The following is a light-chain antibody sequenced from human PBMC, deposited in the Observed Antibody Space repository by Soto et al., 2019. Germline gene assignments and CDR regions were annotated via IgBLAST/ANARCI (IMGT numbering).Light chain of an antibody. CDR1: ESISSSY. J-gene: IGKJ2*01. Sequence: EIVLTQSPGTLSLSPGERATLSCRVSESISSSYLAWYQQTPGQAPRLLIYAASSRATGIPDRVSGSGSGTDFTLTICRLEPEGFAVYYCQQYGSSSYTCGQGTQLEIK. CDR2: AAS. CDR3: QQYGSSSYT. V-gene: IGKV3-20*01.